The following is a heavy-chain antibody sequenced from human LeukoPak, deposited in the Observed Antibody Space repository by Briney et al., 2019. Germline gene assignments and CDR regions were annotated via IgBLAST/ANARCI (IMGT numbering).Heavy chain of an antibody. CDR3: ARAAYSSTWYSRYFDL. V-gene: IGHV3-21*01. CDR2: ISSSSSYI. CDR1: GFTFSSYE. D-gene: IGHD6-13*01. Sequence: PGGSLRLSCAASGFTFSSYEMNWVRQAPGKGLEWVSSISSSSSYIYYADSVKGRFTISRENAKNSLYLQMNSLRAGDTAVYYCARAAYSSTWYSRYFDLWGRGTLVTVSS. J-gene: IGHJ2*01.